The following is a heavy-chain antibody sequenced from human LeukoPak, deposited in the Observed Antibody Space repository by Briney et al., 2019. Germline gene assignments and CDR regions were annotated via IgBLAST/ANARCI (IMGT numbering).Heavy chain of an antibody. CDR2: FDREDRET. CDR1: GYSLTDLS. J-gene: IGHJ6*03. Sequence: ASVKVSCNVAGYSLTDLSIHWVRQAPGRGLEWMGGFDREDRETIYAQKFQGRVTMSEDTSTDTAYMELSSVRSEDTAVYFCATRLVLPLRYMDVWVKGTAVTVSS. D-gene: IGHD4/OR15-4a*01. V-gene: IGHV1-24*01. CDR3: ATRLVLPLRYMDV.